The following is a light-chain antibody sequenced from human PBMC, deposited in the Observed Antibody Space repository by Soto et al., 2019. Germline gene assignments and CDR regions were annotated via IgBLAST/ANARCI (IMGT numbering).Light chain of an antibody. CDR2: EGS. Sequence: QSALTQPASVSGSPGQSITVSCTGTSSDIGSYNLVSWYQQPPGKAPKLIIYEGSKRPSGVSNRFSGSKSGYTASLTISGLQAEYEADYYCCSYAGHRTFYVVVSGTKLTVL. V-gene: IGLV2-23*01. CDR1: SSDIGSYNL. CDR3: CSYAGHRTFYV. J-gene: IGLJ1*01.